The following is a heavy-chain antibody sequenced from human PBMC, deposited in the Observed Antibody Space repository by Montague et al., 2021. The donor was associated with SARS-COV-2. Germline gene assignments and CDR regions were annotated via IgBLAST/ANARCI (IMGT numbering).Heavy chain of an antibody. D-gene: IGHD2-15*01. CDR3: ARDSVVVAAMYYYYGMDV. CDR2: IKQGGSEK. V-gene: IGHV3-7*01. CDR1: GFTFSSYW. Sequence: SQRLSCAASGFTFSSYWMSWVRQAPGKGLEWVANIKQGGSEKYYVDSVKGRFTISRDNAKNSLYLQMNSLRAEDTAVYYCARDSVVVAAMYYYYGMDVWGQGTTVTVSS. J-gene: IGHJ6*02.